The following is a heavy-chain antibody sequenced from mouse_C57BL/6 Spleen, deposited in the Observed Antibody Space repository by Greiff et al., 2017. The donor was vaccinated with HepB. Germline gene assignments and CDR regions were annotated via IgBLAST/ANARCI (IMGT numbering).Heavy chain of an antibody. V-gene: IGHV1-52*01. CDR1: GYTFTSYW. D-gene: IGHD2-1*01. Sequence: LVRPGSSVKLSCKASGYTFTSYWMHWVKQRPIQGLEWIGNIDPSDSETHYNQKFKDKATLTVDKSSSTAYMQLSSLTSEDSAVYYCASYGNYGAMDYWGQGTSVTVSS. CDR3: ASYGNYGAMDY. CDR2: IDPSDSET. J-gene: IGHJ4*01.